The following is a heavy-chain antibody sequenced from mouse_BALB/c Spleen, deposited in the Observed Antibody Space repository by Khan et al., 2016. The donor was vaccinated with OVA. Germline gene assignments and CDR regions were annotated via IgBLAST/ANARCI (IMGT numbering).Heavy chain of an antibody. D-gene: IGHD2-14*01. Sequence: QVQLQQSGAELARPGASVKLSCKASGYTFTSYTIHWIKLRPGQGLEWIGYINPTNGYTNYNQKFKDKATLTADKSSTTAYMQLSSLTSDDSAVYNCARDGADYRNGGWLTDWGQGTMVTVSA. CDR2: INPTNGYT. CDR1: GYTFTSYT. CDR3: ARDGADYRNGGWLTD. V-gene: IGHV1-4*01. J-gene: IGHJ3*01.